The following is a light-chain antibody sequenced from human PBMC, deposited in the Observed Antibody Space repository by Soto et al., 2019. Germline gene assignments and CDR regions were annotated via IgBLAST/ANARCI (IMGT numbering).Light chain of an antibody. J-gene: IGKJ4*01. CDR1: QSVSSN. CDR2: GAS. CDR3: QQYNNWPSLT. V-gene: IGKV3-15*01. Sequence: EIVMTQSPATLSLSPGGRANLSCRASQSVSSNLAWYQQKPGQAPRLLIYGASTRATGIPARFSGSGSGTEFTLTISSLQSEDFAVYYCQQYNNWPSLTFGGGTKVDIK.